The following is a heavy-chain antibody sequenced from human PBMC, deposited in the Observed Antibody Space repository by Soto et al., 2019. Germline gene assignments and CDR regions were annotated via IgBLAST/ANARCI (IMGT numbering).Heavy chain of an antibody. J-gene: IGHJ4*02. CDR1: GGSISSSNW. V-gene: IGHV4-4*02. CDR3: ARDTGIASIPFDY. CDR2: IYHSGST. D-gene: IGHD6-13*01. Sequence: SETLSLTCAVSGGSISSSNWWSWVRQPPGKGLEWIGEIYHSGSTNYNPSLKSRVTISVDKSKNQFSLKLSSVTAADTAVYYCARDTGIASIPFDYWGQGTLVTVSS.